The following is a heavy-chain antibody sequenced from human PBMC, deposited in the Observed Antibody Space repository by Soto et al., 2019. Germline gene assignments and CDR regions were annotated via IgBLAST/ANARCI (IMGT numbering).Heavy chain of an antibody. Sequence: QVQLVQSGAEVKKPGSSVKLSCKASGGTFSSYAISWVRQAPGQGLEWMGGIIPMFGTTHYAQKFQGRVTITADESTSTANMELSSLRSEDTAVYYCTRGNSSSWGYFKYWGQGTLVTVSS. CDR3: TRGNSSSWGYFKY. CDR2: IIPMFGTT. CDR1: GGTFSSYA. D-gene: IGHD6-13*01. V-gene: IGHV1-69*01. J-gene: IGHJ1*01.